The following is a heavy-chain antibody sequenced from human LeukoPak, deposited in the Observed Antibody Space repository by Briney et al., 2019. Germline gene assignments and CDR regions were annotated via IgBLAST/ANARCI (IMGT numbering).Heavy chain of an antibody. V-gene: IGHV5-51*01. D-gene: IGHD6-6*01. CDR2: NYPGDSDT. J-gene: IGHJ6*03. CDR3: SRWTRDSGSSSYYYMDV. Sequence: GESLKISCXSSGYSFFSYWIGWVRQMPGTGLEWMGMNYPGDSDTRYSPPFQGQVTISADASINTAYLQWSSLQASDTAMYYCSRWTRDSGSSSYYYMDVWGKGTTVTVSS. CDR1: GYSFFSYW.